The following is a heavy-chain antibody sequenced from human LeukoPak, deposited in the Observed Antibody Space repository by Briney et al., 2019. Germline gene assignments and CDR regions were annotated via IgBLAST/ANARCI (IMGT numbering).Heavy chain of an antibody. D-gene: IGHD3-22*01. CDR2: IYYSGST. J-gene: IGHJ3*02. V-gene: IGHV4-59*01. CDR3: ARELRPYYYDSSGYSDAFDI. Sequence: PPETLSLTCTVSDGSISSYYWSWIRQPPGKGLEWIGYIYYSGSTNYNPSLKSRVTISVDTSKNQFSLKLSSVTAADTAVYYCARELRPYYYDSSGYSDAFDIWGQGAMVTVSS. CDR1: DGSISSYY.